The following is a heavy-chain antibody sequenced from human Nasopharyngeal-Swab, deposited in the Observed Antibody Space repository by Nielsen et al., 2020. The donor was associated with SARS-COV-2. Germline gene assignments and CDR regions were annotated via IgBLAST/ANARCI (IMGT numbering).Heavy chain of an antibody. CDR3: ARGGSYPDY. J-gene: IGHJ4*02. CDR2: IWYDGSNK. CDR1: GFIFSSYG. D-gene: IGHD1-26*01. V-gene: IGHV3-33*01. Sequence: GGSLRLSCVASGFIFSSYGMHWVRQAPGKGLEWVAVIWYDGSNKYYADSVKGRFTISRDNSKDTLYLQMNSLRAEDTALYYCARGGSYPDYWGQGTLVTVSS.